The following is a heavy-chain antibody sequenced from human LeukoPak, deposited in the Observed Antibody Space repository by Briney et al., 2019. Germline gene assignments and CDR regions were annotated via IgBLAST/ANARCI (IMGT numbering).Heavy chain of an antibody. CDR1: GYTFTSYD. Sequence: ASVKVSCKASGYTFTSYDINWVRQAPGQGLEWMGWISAYNGNTNYAQKLQGRVTMTTDTSTSTAYMELRSLRSDDTAVYYCARVEVVYDILTGYTAWGQGTLVTVSS. CDR2: ISAYNGNT. V-gene: IGHV1-18*01. J-gene: IGHJ5*02. D-gene: IGHD3-9*01. CDR3: ARVEVVYDILTGYTA.